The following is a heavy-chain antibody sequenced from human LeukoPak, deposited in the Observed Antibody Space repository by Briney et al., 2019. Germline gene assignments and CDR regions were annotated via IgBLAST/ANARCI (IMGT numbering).Heavy chain of an antibody. CDR2: IDGGGGGT. V-gene: IGHV3-23*01. CDR1: GFTFSSYA. D-gene: IGHD2-8*01. Sequence: GGSLRLSCAASGFTFSSYAMSWVRQAPGKGLEWVSCIDGGGGGTYYADSVRGRFTISRDNSKNTLYLQMNSLRAEDTAIYYCAKYSRTNGPRSFDYWGQGTLVTVSS. J-gene: IGHJ4*02. CDR3: AKYSRTNGPRSFDY.